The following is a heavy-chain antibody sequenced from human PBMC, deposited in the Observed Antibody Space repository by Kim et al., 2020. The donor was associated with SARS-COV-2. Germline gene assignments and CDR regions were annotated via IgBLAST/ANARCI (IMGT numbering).Heavy chain of an antibody. Sequence: GGSLRLSCAASGFTLGGYTMNWVRQAPGKGLEWVSAISGSGVSTYYADSVKGRFTLSRDISKNTQYLQVNSLRVEDTAVYYCARIPNGANYPNWFDPWGPGTLVNGSP. V-gene: IGHV3-23*01. J-gene: IGHJ5*02. CDR2: ISGSGVST. D-gene: IGHD4-4*01. CDR3: ARIPNGANYPNWFDP. CDR1: GFTLGGYT.